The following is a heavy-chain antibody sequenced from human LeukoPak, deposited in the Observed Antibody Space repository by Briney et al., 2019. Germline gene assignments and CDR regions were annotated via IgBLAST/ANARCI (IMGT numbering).Heavy chain of an antibody. Sequence: GGSLRLSCAVSGFTFSSFNMNWVRQAPGKGLEWVSYISSGSDTIYYADSVKGRFTIARDNAKNSLYLQMDSLRDEDTAVYYCARHAPDYWGQGTLITVSS. CDR2: ISSGSDTI. CDR3: ARHAPDY. J-gene: IGHJ4*02. CDR1: GFTFSSFN. V-gene: IGHV3-48*02.